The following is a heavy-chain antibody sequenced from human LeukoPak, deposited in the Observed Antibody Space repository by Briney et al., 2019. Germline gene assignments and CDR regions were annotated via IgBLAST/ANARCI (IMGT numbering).Heavy chain of an antibody. D-gene: IGHD3-3*01. Sequence: PSETLSLTCTVSGGSISSGSYYWGWIRQPAGKGLEWIGRIYTSGSTNYNPSLKSRVTISVDTSKNQFSLKLSSVTAADTAVYYCARDNYDFWSGYEGAFDIWGQGTTVTVSS. CDR2: IYTSGST. V-gene: IGHV4-61*02. CDR3: ARDNYDFWSGYEGAFDI. CDR1: GGSISSGSYY. J-gene: IGHJ3*02.